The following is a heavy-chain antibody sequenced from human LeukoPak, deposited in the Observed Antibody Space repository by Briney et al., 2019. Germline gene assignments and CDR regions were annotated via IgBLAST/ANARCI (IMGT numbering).Heavy chain of an antibody. CDR2: IWYDGSNK. V-gene: IGHV3-33*06. CDR1: GFTFSSYG. CDR3: AKPSRFWSGYSYPTVDFDY. D-gene: IGHD3-3*01. Sequence: GGSLRLSCAASGFTFSSYGMHWVRQAPGKGLEWVAVIWYDGSNKYYADSVKGRFTISRDNSKNTLYLQMNSLRAEDTAAYYCAKPSRFWSGYSYPTVDFDYWGQGTLVTVSS. J-gene: IGHJ4*02.